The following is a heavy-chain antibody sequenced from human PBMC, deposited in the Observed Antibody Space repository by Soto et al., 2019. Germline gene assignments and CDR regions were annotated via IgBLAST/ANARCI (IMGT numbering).Heavy chain of an antibody. D-gene: IGHD3-3*01. CDR2: ISAYFGNA. V-gene: IGHV1-18*01. CDR3: AGEFLRLFPVPENAFDI. J-gene: IGHJ3*02. Sequence: GASVKVSCKASGYTFTSYGISWVRQAPGQGLEWMGWISAYFGNANYAQKFQGRVTITADESTSTAYMELSSLRSEDTAVYYCAGEFLRLFPVPENAFDIWGQGTMVTVSS. CDR1: GYTFTSYG.